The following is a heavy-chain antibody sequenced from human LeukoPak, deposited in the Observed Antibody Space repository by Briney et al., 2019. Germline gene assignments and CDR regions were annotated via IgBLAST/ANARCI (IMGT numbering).Heavy chain of an antibody. CDR2: IIPIFGTA. V-gene: IGHV1-69*13. D-gene: IGHD2-2*01. CDR3: ARVLWEEVAPGASLNYYYMDV. CDR1: GGTFSSYA. Sequence: GASVKVSCKASGGTFSSYAISWVRQAPGQGLEWMGGIIPIFGTANYAQKFQGRVTITADGSTSTAYMELSSLRSEDTAVYYCARVLWEEVAPGASLNYYYMDVWGKGTTVTVSS. J-gene: IGHJ6*03.